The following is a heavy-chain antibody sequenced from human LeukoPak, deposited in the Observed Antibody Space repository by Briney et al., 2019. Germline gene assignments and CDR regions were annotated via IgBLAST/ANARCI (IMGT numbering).Heavy chain of an antibody. CDR2: ISGSGGST. D-gene: IGHD2-21*02. Sequence: GGSLRLSCAASGFTFSSYAMSWVRQAPGKGLEWVSAISGSGGSTYYADSVKGRFTISRDNSKNTLYLQMNSLRAEDTAVYYCAKRGYCGGDCYGRFRPLIDYWGQGTLVTVSS. CDR3: AKRGYCGGDCYGRFRPLIDY. CDR1: GFTFSSYA. J-gene: IGHJ4*02. V-gene: IGHV3-23*01.